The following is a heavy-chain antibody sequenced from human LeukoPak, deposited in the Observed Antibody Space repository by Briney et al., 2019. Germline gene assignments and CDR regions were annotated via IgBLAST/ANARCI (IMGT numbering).Heavy chain of an antibody. J-gene: IGHJ4*02. CDR1: GYTFTSYY. V-gene: IGHV1-46*01. D-gene: IGHD3-22*01. CDR3: ARVKYYYDSSGYFGY. Sequence: ASVKVSCKASGYTFTSYYMHWVRQAPGQGLEWMGIINPSGGSTSYAQKFQGRVTMTRDTSTSTVYMELSSLRSEDTAVYCCARVKYYYDSSGYFGYWGQGTLVTVSS. CDR2: INPSGGST.